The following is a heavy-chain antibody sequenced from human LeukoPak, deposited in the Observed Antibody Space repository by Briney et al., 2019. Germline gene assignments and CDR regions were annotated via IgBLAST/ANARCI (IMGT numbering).Heavy chain of an antibody. V-gene: IGHV1-18*01. J-gene: IGHJ4*02. D-gene: IGHD2-15*01. CDR1: GYIFTRYG. Sequence: ASVKVSCKASGYIFTRYGMSWGRQAPGQGDEWMGWISARYGNTNYAQKFQGRLTMTTDTSTNTAYMELRSLRPDDTAVYYCARDFFHGHCSGLSCFLLDYWGQGSLVTVSS. CDR3: ARDFFHGHCSGLSCFLLDY. CDR2: ISARYGNT.